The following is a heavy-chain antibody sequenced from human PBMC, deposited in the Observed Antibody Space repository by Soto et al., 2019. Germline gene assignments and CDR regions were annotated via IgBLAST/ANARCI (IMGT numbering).Heavy chain of an antibody. CDR1: GGTFSSYA. Sequence: GASVKVSCKASGGTFSSYAISWVRQAPGQGLEWMGGIIPIFGTANYAQKFQGRVTITADESTSTAYMELSSLRSEDTAVYYCANGNTVTTIDYYYGMDVWGQGTTVTVSS. D-gene: IGHD4-17*01. J-gene: IGHJ6*02. CDR3: ANGNTVTTIDYYYGMDV. V-gene: IGHV1-69*13. CDR2: IIPIFGTA.